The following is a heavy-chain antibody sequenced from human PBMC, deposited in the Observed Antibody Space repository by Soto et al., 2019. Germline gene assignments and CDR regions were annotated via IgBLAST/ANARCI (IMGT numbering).Heavy chain of an antibody. Sequence: SETLSLTCAVSGGSISSGGYSWSWIRQPPGKGLEWIGYIYHSGSTYYSPSLKSRVTISVDRSKNQFSLKLSSVTAADTAVYYCAGGSSTSCYNCPMGFYYYGMDVWGQGTTVTVSS. J-gene: IGHJ6*02. D-gene: IGHD2-2*01. CDR1: GGSISSGGYS. V-gene: IGHV4-30-2*01. CDR2: IYHSGST. CDR3: AGGSSTSCYNCPMGFYYYGMDV.